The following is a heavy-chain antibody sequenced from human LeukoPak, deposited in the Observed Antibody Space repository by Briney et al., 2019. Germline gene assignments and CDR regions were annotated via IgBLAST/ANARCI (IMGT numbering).Heavy chain of an antibody. CDR3: ARLFGEGIVVVPAAMPALRYGMDV. D-gene: IGHD2-2*01. J-gene: IGHJ6*02. V-gene: IGHV5-51*01. Sequence: GESLKISCKGSGYSFTSYWIGWVRQMPGKGLEWIGIIYPGDSDTRYSPSFQGQVTISADKSISTAYLQWSSLKASDTAMYYCARLFGEGIVVVPAAMPALRYGMDVWGQGTTVTVSS. CDR2: IYPGDSDT. CDR1: GYSFTSYW.